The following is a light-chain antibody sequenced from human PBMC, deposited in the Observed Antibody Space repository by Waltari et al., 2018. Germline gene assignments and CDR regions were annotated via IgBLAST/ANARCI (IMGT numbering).Light chain of an antibody. Sequence: QSALTQPASVSGSPGQSITIPCIGTNSDVGAYNYVSWYQKHPGKAPKLIIYDVPTWPSGVSNRFSGSKSGNTASLTISGLQAEDEADYYCCSHAGSTTFVVFGGGTKLTVL. J-gene: IGLJ2*01. V-gene: IGLV2-23*02. CDR2: DVP. CDR1: NSDVGAYNY. CDR3: CSHAGSTTFVV.